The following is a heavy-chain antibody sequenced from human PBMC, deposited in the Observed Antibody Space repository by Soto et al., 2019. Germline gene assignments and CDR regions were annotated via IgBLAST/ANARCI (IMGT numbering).Heavy chain of an antibody. CDR3: ARDGDLRSDFWSGPLGGGWFDP. D-gene: IGHD3-3*01. CDR1: GCTFSNSA. Sequence: QVQLVQSGAEVRKPGSSVKVSCKASGCTFSNSAMSWVRQAPGQGLEWVGGIIPIFGSTNYAQKFQGRVTITADESTSTAYMELSSLTSEDTAVYYCARDGDLRSDFWSGPLGGGWFDPWGQGTLVTVSS. V-gene: IGHV1-69*12. J-gene: IGHJ5*02. CDR2: IIPIFGST.